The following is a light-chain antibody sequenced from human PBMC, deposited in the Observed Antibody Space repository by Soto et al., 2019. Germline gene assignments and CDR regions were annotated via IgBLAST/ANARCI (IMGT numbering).Light chain of an antibody. CDR1: QSLLHSNGYNY. CDR2: LGS. CDR3: MQGLQTWT. V-gene: IGKV2-28*01. Sequence: DIVMTQSPLSLPVTPGEPASISCRSSQSLLHSNGYNYVDWYLQKPGQSPQLLIYLGSNQASGVPDRFSGSGLGTDFTLKISRVEAEDVGVYYCMQGLQTWTFGQGTKVDIK. J-gene: IGKJ1*01.